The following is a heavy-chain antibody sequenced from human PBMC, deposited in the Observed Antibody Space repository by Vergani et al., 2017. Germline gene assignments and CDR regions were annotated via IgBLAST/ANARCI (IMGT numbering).Heavy chain of an antibody. CDR2: ISPYNGHT. J-gene: IGHJ3*02. Sequence: QVQLQQWGAGLLKPSETLSLTCAVYGGSFSGYYWSWIRQPPGKGLEWLGWISPYNGHTKYAQKLQDRVTMITDTSTTTAYIEVRGLRSDDTAVYYCARGINHFESNDYYGDAFDIWGQGTLVSVSS. V-gene: IGHV4-34*01. CDR3: ARGINHFESNDYYGDAFDI. CDR1: GGSFSGYY. D-gene: IGHD3-22*01.